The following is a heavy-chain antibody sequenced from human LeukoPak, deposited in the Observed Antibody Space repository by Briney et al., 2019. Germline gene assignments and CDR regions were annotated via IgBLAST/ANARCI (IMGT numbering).Heavy chain of an antibody. D-gene: IGHD1-26*01. Sequence: GGSLRLSCAASGFTFSSYLMHWVRQAPGKGLVWVSRINSDGSSTSYADSVKGRFTISRDNAKNTLYLQMNSLRAEDTAVYYCARAGIVGATDAFDIWGQGTMVTVSS. CDR3: ARAGIVGATDAFDI. V-gene: IGHV3-74*01. CDR2: INSDGSST. J-gene: IGHJ3*02. CDR1: GFTFSSYL.